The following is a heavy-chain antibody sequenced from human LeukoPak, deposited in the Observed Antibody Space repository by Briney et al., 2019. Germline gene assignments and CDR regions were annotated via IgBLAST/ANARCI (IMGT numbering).Heavy chain of an antibody. CDR2: IKEDGSEK. Sequence: GGSLRLSCAASGFIFSSYWMSWVRQAPGKGLEWVANIKEDGSEKYYVDSVKGRFTISRDIAKNSLYLQTNSLRAEDTAVYHCARRALRYCSSTSCPAQYYGVDVWGKGTTVTVSS. J-gene: IGHJ6*04. V-gene: IGHV3-7*03. CDR3: ARRALRYCSSTSCPAQYYGVDV. CDR1: GFIFSSYW. D-gene: IGHD2-2*01.